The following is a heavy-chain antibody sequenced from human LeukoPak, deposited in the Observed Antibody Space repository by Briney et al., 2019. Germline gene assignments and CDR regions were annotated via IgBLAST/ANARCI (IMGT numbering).Heavy chain of an antibody. Sequence: GESLKISCNGSGYWFPNYWIAWVRQMPGKDLEWMGIVFPADSDTRYSPSFQGQVTISADKSIRTAYLQWSSLKASDTAMYYCARLSRGDWGAAYVDYWGQGSLVSVSS. J-gene: IGHJ4*02. CDR1: GYWFPNYW. CDR3: ARLSRGDWGAAYVDY. CDR2: VFPADSDT. V-gene: IGHV5-51*01. D-gene: IGHD7-27*01.